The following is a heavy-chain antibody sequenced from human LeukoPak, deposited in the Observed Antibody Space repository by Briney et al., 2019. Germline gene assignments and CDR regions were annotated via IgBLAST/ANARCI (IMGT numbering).Heavy chain of an antibody. Sequence: SETLSLTCTVSGGSINSSSYYWGWIRQPPGKGLEWVGSIFYSGNTYDNPSLKSRVTISVDTSKNQFSLKLNSVTAADTAVYYCARHRSKWLQSSFDYWGQGTLVTVSS. CDR1: GGSINSSSYY. J-gene: IGHJ4*02. D-gene: IGHD5-24*01. CDR3: ARHRSKWLQSSFDY. V-gene: IGHV4-39*01. CDR2: IFYSGNT.